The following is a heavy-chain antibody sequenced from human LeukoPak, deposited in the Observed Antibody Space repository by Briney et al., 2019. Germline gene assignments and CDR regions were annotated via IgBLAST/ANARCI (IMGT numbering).Heavy chain of an antibody. CDR3: ARGTAPSADY. Sequence: GGSLRLSCAASGFTLIDYYVSWIRQAPGKGLEWVAYISSSSSYTNYADSVKGRFTISRDNAKNSVHLQMNSLRAEDTVVYYCARGTAPSADYWGQGTLVTVSS. J-gene: IGHJ4*02. CDR2: ISSSSSYT. V-gene: IGHV3-11*05. D-gene: IGHD2-21*02. CDR1: GFTLIDYY.